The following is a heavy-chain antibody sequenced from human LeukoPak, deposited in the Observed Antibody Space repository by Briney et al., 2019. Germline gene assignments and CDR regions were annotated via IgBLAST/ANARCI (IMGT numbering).Heavy chain of an antibody. V-gene: IGHV4-59*08. Sequence: SETLSLTCAVSGGSITGHYWNWIRQTPGMRLEWIGYTSYSRTTIYNSYFKGRATMSIDTSNNHLYLTLTSVTAPDTAVYYCAKLGHSDGWYLGAFDIWGQGTTVIVPS. CDR1: GGSITGHY. J-gene: IGHJ3*02. D-gene: IGHD6-19*01. CDR2: TSYSRTT. CDR3: AKLGHSDGWYLGAFDI.